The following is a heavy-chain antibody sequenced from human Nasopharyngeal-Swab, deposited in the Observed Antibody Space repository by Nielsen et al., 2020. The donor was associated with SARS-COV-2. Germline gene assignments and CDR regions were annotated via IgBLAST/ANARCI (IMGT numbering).Heavy chain of an antibody. CDR1: GFTVSSNY. CDR2: IYSGGST. V-gene: IGHV3-53*01. Sequence: GGSLRLSCAASGFTVSSNYMSWVRQAPGKGLEWGSVIYSGGSTYYADSVKGRFTISRDNAKNSLYLQMNSLRAEDTAVYYCARVFNRVSEIAAADPNIYYYYGMDVWGQGTTVTVSS. J-gene: IGHJ6*02. D-gene: IGHD6-13*01. CDR3: ARVFNRVSEIAAADPNIYYYYGMDV.